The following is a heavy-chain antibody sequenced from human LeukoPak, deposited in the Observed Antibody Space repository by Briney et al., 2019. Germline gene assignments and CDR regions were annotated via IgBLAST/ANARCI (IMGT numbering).Heavy chain of an antibody. CDR1: GYTFTGYY. Sequence: ASVKVSCKASGYTFTGYYMHWVRQAPGQGLEWMGWINTNTGNPTYAQGLTGRFVFSLDTSVSTAYLQISSLKAEDTAVYYCAREVRAFDYWGQGTLVTGSS. CDR2: INTNTGNP. J-gene: IGHJ4*02. CDR3: AREVRAFDY. D-gene: IGHD4-11*01. V-gene: IGHV7-4-1*02.